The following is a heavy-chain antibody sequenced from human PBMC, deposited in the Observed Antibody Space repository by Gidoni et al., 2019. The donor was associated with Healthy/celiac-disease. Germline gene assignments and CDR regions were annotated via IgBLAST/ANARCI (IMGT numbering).Heavy chain of an antibody. Sequence: EVQLVQSGAEVKKPGESLKISCKGSGYSFTSYWIGWVRQMPGKGLEWMGIIYPGDSDTRYSPSFQGQVTISADKSISTAYLQWSSLKASDTAMYYCARLGLDYYDSSAPVGYFDPWGRGTLVTVSS. CDR1: GYSFTSYW. CDR2: IYPGDSDT. J-gene: IGHJ2*01. V-gene: IGHV5-51*01. D-gene: IGHD3-22*01. CDR3: ARLGLDYYDSSAPVGYFDP.